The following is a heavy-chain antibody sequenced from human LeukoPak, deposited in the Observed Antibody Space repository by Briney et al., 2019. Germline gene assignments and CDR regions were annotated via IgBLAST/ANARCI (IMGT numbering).Heavy chain of an antibody. CDR3: ARDAGNSGYGCDL. Sequence: GGSLRLSCAASGFIFSQYSMNWVRQAPGKGLEWVSHLRSSSETFYADFVKGRFTISRDNARNLMYLQMNNLRGEDTAIYYCARDAGNSGYGCDLWGQGTLVTVSS. CDR1: GFIFSQYS. V-gene: IGHV3-48*01. J-gene: IGHJ5*02. D-gene: IGHD5-12*01. CDR2: LRSSSET.